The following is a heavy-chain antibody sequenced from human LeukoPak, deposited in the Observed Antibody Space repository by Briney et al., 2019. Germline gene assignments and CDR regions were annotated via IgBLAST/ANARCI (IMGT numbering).Heavy chain of an antibody. D-gene: IGHD4-11*01. V-gene: IGHV4-4*07. CDR3: TRDRSNFVNWFDP. Sequence: PSETLSLTCTVSGGSISSYYWSWIRQPAGEGLEWIGRIYTSGSTNYNPSLKSRVTISVDTSKNQFSLKLSSVTAADTAVYYCTRDRSNFVNWFDPWGQGTLVTVSS. CDR1: GGSISSYY. CDR2: IYTSGST. J-gene: IGHJ5*02.